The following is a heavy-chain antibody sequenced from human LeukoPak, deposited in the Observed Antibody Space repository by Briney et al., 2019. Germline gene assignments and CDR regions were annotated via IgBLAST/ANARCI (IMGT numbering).Heavy chain of an antibody. D-gene: IGHD3-22*01. CDR1: GGSISSGGYY. CDR2: IYYSGST. V-gene: IGHV4-31*03. J-gene: IGHJ3*02. CDR3: ARGAEGHYYDSSGHFDI. Sequence: PSETLSLTCTVSGGSISSGGYYWSWIRQHPGKGLEWIGYIYYSGSTYYNPSLKSRVTISVDTSKNQFSLKLSSVTAGDTAVYYCARGAEGHYYDSSGHFDIWGQGTMVTVSS.